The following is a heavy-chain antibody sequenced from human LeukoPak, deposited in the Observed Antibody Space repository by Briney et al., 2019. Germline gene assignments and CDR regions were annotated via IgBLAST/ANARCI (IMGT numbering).Heavy chain of an antibody. J-gene: IGHJ6*02. CDR3: ARDMRVVVVPADYYYYGMDV. Sequence: GGSLRLSCAASGFTFSSYWMSWVRQAPGKGLEWVANIKQDGSEKYYVDSVKGRFTISGDNAKSSLYLQMNSLRAEDTAVYYCARDMRVVVVPADYYYYGMDVWGQGTTVTVSS. CDR1: GFTFSSYW. D-gene: IGHD2-2*01. V-gene: IGHV3-7*01. CDR2: IKQDGSEK.